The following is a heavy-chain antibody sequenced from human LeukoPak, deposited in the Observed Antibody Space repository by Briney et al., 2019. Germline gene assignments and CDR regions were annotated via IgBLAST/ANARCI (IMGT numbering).Heavy chain of an antibody. Sequence: GGSLRLSCAASGFTFSSYGMHWVRQAPGKGLEWVAVLSYDGSKKYYADSVKGRFTISRDNSKNTLYLQMNSLRAEDTAVYYCAKDLGPTVVTPGHYYYYYYGMDVWGQGTTVTVSS. CDR2: LSYDGSKK. CDR3: AKDLGPTVVTPGHYYYYYYGMDV. J-gene: IGHJ6*02. D-gene: IGHD4-23*01. V-gene: IGHV3-30*18. CDR1: GFTFSSYG.